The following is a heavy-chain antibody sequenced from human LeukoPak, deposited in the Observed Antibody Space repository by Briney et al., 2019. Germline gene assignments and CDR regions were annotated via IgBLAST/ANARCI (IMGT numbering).Heavy chain of an antibody. CDR2: IHSNGYT. CDR3: ARDEVNWFDP. CDR1: GGSISGYY. Sequence: SETLSLTCTVSGGSISGYYWSWIRQPPGQGLEWIAYIHSNGYTNYNPSLKSRVTISVDTSKNQFSLKLSSVTAADTAVYYCARDEVNWFDPWGQGTLVTVSS. V-gene: IGHV4-59*01. J-gene: IGHJ5*02.